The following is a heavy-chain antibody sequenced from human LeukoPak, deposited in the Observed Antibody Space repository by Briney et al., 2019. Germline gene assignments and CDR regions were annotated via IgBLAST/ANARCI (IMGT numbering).Heavy chain of an antibody. D-gene: IGHD3-22*01. V-gene: IGHV5-51*01. Sequence: GESLKISCKCSGYSFTSYWIGWVRQMPGKGLEWMGIIYPGDSDTRYSPSFQGQVTISADKSISTAYLQWSSLKASDTAMYYCASGHYDSSANYYFDYWGQGTLVTVSS. CDR2: IYPGDSDT. J-gene: IGHJ4*02. CDR1: GYSFTSYW. CDR3: ASGHYDSSANYYFDY.